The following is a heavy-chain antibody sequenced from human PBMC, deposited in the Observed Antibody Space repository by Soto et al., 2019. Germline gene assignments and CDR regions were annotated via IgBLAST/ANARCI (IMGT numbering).Heavy chain of an antibody. CDR1: GGSISSGDYY. D-gene: IGHD3-10*01. J-gene: IGHJ6*02. V-gene: IGHV4-30-4*01. Sequence: SETLSLTCTVSGGSISSGDYYWSWIRQPPGKGLEWIGYIYYSGSTYYNPSLKSRVTISVDTSKNQFSLKLSSVTAADTAVYYCARDQAGFGDSPFGYYGMDVWGQGTTVTVSS. CDR2: IYYSGST. CDR3: ARDQAGFGDSPFGYYGMDV.